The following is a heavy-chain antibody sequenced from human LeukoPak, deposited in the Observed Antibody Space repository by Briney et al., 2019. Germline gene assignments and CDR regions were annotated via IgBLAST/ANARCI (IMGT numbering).Heavy chain of an antibody. CDR1: GFTFSSYA. CDR3: ARDRDDIVATRGLDY. J-gene: IGHJ4*02. Sequence: PGRSLRLSCAASGFTFSSYAMHWVRQAPGKGLEWVAVISYDGSNKYYADSVKGRFTISRDNSKNTLYLQMNSLRAEHTAVYYCARDRDDIVATRGLDYWGQGTLVTVSS. CDR2: ISYDGSNK. V-gene: IGHV3-30*04. D-gene: IGHD5-12*01.